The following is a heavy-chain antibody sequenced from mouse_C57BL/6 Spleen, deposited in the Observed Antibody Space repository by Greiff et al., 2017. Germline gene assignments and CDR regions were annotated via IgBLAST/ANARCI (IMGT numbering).Heavy chain of an antibody. CDR3: ARGAVTTCDY. J-gene: IGHJ2*01. V-gene: IGHV1-7*01. CDR2: INPSSGYT. D-gene: IGHD2-5*01. CDR1: GYTFTSYW. Sequence: QVQLQQSGADLAKPGASVTLSCKASGYTFTSYWMHWVKQRPGQGLEWIGYINPSSGYTKYNQKFKDKATLTADKSSSTAYMQLSSLTYEDAAVYYCARGAVTTCDYWGQGTTLTVSA.